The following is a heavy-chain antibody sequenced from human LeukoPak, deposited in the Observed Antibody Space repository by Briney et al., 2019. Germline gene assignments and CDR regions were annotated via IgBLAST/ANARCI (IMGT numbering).Heavy chain of an antibody. CDR2: IGPTGSDR. V-gene: IGHV3-21*06. Sequence: GGSLRLSCTASGLTFSTSGFNWVRQAPGKGLECVASIGPTGSDRYHADSIKGRFTISRDNANNFLYLQMNSLRAEDTAVYYCATETNGRHYEYWGQGTLLTVSS. J-gene: IGHJ4*02. D-gene: IGHD1-14*01. CDR3: ATETNGRHYEY. CDR1: GLTFSTSG.